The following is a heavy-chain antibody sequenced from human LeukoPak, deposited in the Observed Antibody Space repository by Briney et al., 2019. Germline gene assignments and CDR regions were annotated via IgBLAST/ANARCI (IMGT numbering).Heavy chain of an antibody. V-gene: IGHV3-48*02. CDR2: IRSVGSAT. D-gene: IGHD1-26*01. J-gene: IGHJ4*02. CDR1: GFTFSSKG. Sequence: GGSLRLSCSGSGFTFSSKGMGWVRRAPGRGLEWVSYIRSVGSATFYADSVKGRFTISRDNAKSSLYLQMNSLTDEDTAIYYCVTEWEMSYWGQETLVTVSS. CDR3: VTEWEMSY.